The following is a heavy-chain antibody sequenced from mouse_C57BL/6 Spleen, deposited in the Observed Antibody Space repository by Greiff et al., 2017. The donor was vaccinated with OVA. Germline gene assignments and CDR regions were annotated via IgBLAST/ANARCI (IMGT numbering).Heavy chain of an antibody. CDR3: ARSPIDIDY. J-gene: IGHJ2*01. V-gene: IGHV1-42*01. CDR2: INPSTGGT. Sequence: VQLQQSGPELVKPGASVKISCKASGYSFTGYYMNWVKQSPEQSLEWIGEINPSTGGTTYNQKFKAKATLTVDKSSSTAYMQLKSLTSEDSAVYYCARSPIDIDYWGQGTTLTVSS. CDR1: GYSFTGYY.